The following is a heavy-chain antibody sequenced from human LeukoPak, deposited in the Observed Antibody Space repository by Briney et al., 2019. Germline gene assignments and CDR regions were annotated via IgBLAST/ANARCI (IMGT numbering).Heavy chain of an antibody. D-gene: IGHD2-15*01. CDR3: AIHDSDGLDM. CDR1: GYSSTNYW. Sequence: GESLKISCKGSGYSSTNYWIGWVRQKPGRGLEWMGIIYPGDSDTRYSPSFQGQVTISADKSISTAYLQWTSLKASDSAMYYCAIHDSDGLDMWGQGTMVTASS. V-gene: IGHV5-51*01. J-gene: IGHJ3*02. CDR2: IYPGDSDT.